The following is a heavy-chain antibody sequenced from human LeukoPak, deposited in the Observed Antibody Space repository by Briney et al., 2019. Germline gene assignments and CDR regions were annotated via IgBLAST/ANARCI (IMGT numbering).Heavy chain of an antibody. CDR3: ARAGRVYSYGSLAPPVMDY. CDR2: IYPRGDT. CDR1: GVSITSGNYY. J-gene: IGHJ4*02. Sequence: PSETLSLTCAVSGVSITSGNYYWSWIRQSPGQGPISIGRIYPRGDTDYNPSLKSRVTISVDTSKNQFSLKLSSVTAADTAVYYCARAGRVYSYGSLAPPVMDYWGQGTLVTVSS. D-gene: IGHD5-18*01. V-gene: IGHV4-61*01.